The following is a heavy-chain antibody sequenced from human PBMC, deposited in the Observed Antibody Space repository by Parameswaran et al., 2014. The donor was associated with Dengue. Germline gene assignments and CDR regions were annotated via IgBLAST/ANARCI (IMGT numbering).Heavy chain of an antibody. Sequence: GARLVRQAPGQGLEWMGWISAYNGNTNYAQKLQGRVTMTTDTSTSTAYMELRSLRSDDTAVYYCARDPWENDYWGQGTLVTVSS. D-gene: IGHD1-26*01. V-gene: IGHV1-18*04. CDR2: ISAYNGNT. CDR1: G. CDR3: ARDPWENDY. J-gene: IGHJ4*02.